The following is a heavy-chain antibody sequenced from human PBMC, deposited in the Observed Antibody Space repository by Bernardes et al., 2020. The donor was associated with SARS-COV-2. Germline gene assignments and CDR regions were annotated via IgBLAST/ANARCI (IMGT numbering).Heavy chain of an antibody. CDR1: GFTFNSHW. CDR2: INQDGGEK. D-gene: IGHD2-2*01. Sequence: GGSLRLSCAASGFTFNSHWMSWVRQAREAPGNGLEWVANINQDGGEKYYVDSVKGRFTISRDNAKNSLFLQMNSLRAEDTAVYYCARLPAVTGMYYFDYWGRGTLVTVSS. J-gene: IGHJ4*02. V-gene: IGHV3-7*03. CDR3: ARLPAVTGMYYFDY.